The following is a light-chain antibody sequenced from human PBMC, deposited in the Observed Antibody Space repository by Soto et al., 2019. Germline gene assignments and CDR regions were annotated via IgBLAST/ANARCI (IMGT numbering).Light chain of an antibody. V-gene: IGLV2-23*01. Sequence: QFVLPQPASVSGSPGQSITISCTGTSSDVGSYNLVSWYQQHPGKAPKLMIYEGSKRPSGVSNRFSGSKSGNTASLTISGLQAEDEADYYCCSYAGSSSYVFGTGTKVTVL. CDR2: EGS. J-gene: IGLJ1*01. CDR1: SSDVGSYNL. CDR3: CSYAGSSSYV.